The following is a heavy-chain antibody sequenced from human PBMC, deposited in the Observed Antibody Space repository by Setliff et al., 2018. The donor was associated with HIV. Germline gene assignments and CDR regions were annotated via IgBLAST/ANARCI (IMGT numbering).Heavy chain of an antibody. CDR3: ATGASDYDSSGYYPALWW. CDR2: MNPDSGNT. CDR1: GYTFTSYD. Sequence: ASVKVSCQASGYTFTSYDINWVRQATGQGLEWMGWMNPDSGNTGYAQKFQGRVTMTRNTSISTAYMELSSLKSEDTAVFYCATGASDYDSSGYYPALWWWGQGTLVTVSS. V-gene: IGHV1-8*02. J-gene: IGHJ4*02. D-gene: IGHD3-22*01.